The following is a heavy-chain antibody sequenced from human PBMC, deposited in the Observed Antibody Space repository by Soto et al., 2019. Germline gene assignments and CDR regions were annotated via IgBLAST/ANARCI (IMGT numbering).Heavy chain of an antibody. V-gene: IGHV6-1*01. Sequence: SQTLSLTCAISGDSVSSNTASWNWIRQSPSRGLEWLGRTYFRSKWYNDYAVSVKSRTIINLDTSNNQFSLQLNSVTPEDTAVYFCAKGDNLGPKTGYAFDPWGQGIMVTVSS. D-gene: IGHD5-12*01. J-gene: IGHJ5*02. CDR1: GDSVSSNTAS. CDR2: TYFRSKWYN. CDR3: AKGDNLGPKTGYAFDP.